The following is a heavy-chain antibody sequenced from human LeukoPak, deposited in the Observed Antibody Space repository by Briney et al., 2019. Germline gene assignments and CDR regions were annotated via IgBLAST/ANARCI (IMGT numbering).Heavy chain of an antibody. CDR3: ARVGYCSGDRCYLHFDY. CDR1: GYIFTDYY. V-gene: IGHV1-2*02. CDR2: INPNIADT. Sequence: ASLKVSSEASGYIFTDYYIHSMPEAPGPGRECMGGINPNIADTTSAQTFPGRVTMTRDTSISTVYMELNRLTSDDTAVYYCARVGYCSGDRCYLHFDYWGQGTLVTVSS. D-gene: IGHD2-15*01. J-gene: IGHJ4*02.